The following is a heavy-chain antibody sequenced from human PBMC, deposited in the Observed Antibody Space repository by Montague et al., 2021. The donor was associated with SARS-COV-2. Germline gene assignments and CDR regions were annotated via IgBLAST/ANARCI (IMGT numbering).Heavy chain of an antibody. CDR1: GGSLSGFY. V-gene: IGHV4-34*01. Sequence: SETLSLTCAVYGGSLSGFYWTWIRQAPGKGLEWVGEITHGGSTSYSPALKSRLTISLDTSKNQFSLKLGPVTAADTATYYCARSHDYRGNDYFDSWGQGALVIVSS. D-gene: IGHD4-23*01. CDR3: ARSHDYRGNDYFDS. CDR2: ITHGGST. J-gene: IGHJ4*02.